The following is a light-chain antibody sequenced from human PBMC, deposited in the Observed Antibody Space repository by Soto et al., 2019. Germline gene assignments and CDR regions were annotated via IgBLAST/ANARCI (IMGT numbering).Light chain of an antibody. CDR1: QAISSY. Sequence: IEVTQFALLGPTSEEDRITLPSXASQAISSYLAWYQQKPGKPPKLLIYGASTLQSDVPSRFSGSGSGTEFTLTVSSPQAEDSATYYCQQRNSYPITFGQGTGLAI. CDR3: QQRNSYPIT. CDR2: GAS. J-gene: IGKJ5*01. V-gene: IGKV1-9*01.